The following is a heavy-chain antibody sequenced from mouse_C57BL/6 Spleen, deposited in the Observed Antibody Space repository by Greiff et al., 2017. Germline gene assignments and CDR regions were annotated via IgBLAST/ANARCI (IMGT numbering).Heavy chain of an antibody. CDR2: ISSGGDYI. D-gene: IGHD1-1*01. V-gene: IGHV5-9-1*02. J-gene: IGHJ4*01. Sequence: EVKVVESGEGLVKPGGSLKLSCAASGFTFSSYAMSWVRQTPEKRLEWVAYISSGGDYIYYADTVKGRFTISRDNARNTLYLQMSSLKSEDTAMYYCTRAYYGSSYDYAMDYWGQGTSVTVSS. CDR3: TRAYYGSSYDYAMDY. CDR1: GFTFSSYA.